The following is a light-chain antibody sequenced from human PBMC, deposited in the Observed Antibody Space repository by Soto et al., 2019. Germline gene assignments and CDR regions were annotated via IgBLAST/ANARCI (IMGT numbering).Light chain of an antibody. J-gene: IGKJ1*01. CDR2: AAS. V-gene: IGKV1-8*01. CDR3: QQYYSYPRT. CDR1: QGISSY. Sequence: AIRMTHPPPSFSASTGDRFTIICRASQGISSYLAWYQQKPGKALKLLXYAASTLQSGVPSRFSGSGSGTDFTLTISCLQSEEFEPYYCQQYYSYPRTFGQGTKVDIK.